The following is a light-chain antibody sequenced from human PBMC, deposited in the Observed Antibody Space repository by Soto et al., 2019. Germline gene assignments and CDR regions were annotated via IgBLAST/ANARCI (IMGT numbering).Light chain of an antibody. CDR1: QSVDSY. V-gene: IGKV3-11*01. CDR2: GAS. CDR3: QQRNNWPIT. J-gene: IGKJ5*01. Sequence: EIVLTQSAASLSLSPGERATLSCRASQSVDSYLVWYQQKPGQAPRLLIFGASNRATGIPARFSGSGSGTDFTLTINSLETDDFAVYYCQQRNNWPITFGQGTRLEIK.